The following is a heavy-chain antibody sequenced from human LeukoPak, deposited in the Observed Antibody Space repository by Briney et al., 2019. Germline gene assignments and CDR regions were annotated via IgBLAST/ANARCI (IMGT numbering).Heavy chain of an antibody. J-gene: IGHJ3*02. CDR1: GFTFDDYA. Sequence: GGSLRLSCAASGFTFDDYAMHWVRQAPGKGLEWVSGISWNSGSIGYADSVKGRFTISRDNAKNSLYLQMNSLRAEDTALYYCAKDTTSWLYGAFDIWGQGTMVTVSS. CDR2: ISWNSGSI. D-gene: IGHD2-2*01. CDR3: AKDTTSWLYGAFDI. V-gene: IGHV3-9*01.